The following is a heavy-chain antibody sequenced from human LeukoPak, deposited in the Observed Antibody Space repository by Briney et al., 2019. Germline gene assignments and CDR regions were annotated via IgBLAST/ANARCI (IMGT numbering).Heavy chain of an antibody. CDR3: AMAYSRSSGVNFDY. CDR1: GGSISSGGYY. CDR2: IYYSGNS. Sequence: SETLSLTCTVSGGSISSGGYYWSWIRQPPGKALEWIGYIYYSGNSYYNPSLKSRVTISVDTSKNQFSLKLTSVTAADTAVYYCAMAYSRSSGVNFDYWGQGTVVTVST. D-gene: IGHD6-6*01. J-gene: IGHJ4*02. V-gene: IGHV4-31*03.